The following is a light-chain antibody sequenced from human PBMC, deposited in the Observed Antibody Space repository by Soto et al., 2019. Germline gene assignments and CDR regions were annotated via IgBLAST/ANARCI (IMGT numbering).Light chain of an antibody. CDR3: QQYGSSPRT. CDR1: QSFTSSY. J-gene: IGKJ1*01. Sequence: EIVLTQSPGTLSLSPGERATLSCRASQSFTSSYLAWYQQKPGQAPRLLIYGASSRAPGIPDRFSGSGTGTDFTLTISRLESEDFAVYYCQQYGSSPRTFGQGTKVDI. V-gene: IGKV3-20*01. CDR2: GAS.